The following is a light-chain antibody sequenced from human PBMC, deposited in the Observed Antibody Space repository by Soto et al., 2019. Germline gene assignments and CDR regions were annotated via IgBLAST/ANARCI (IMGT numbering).Light chain of an antibody. J-gene: IGLJ2*01. CDR3: QPWDSSTEV. Sequence: SYELTQPPSVSVSPGQTASITCSGDKLGDKYACWYQQKPGQSPVLVIYQDSKRPSGIPERFSGSNSGNTATLTISGTQAMDEADYYCQPWDSSTEVFGGGTKLTVL. CDR2: QDS. V-gene: IGLV3-1*01. CDR1: KLGDKY.